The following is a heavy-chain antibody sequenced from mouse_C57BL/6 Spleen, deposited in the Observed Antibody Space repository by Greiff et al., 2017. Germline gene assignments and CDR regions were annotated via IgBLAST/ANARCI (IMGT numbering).Heavy chain of an antibody. CDR1: GFTFSSYA. Sequence: EVQLVESGGGLVKPGGSLKLSCAASGFTFSSYAMSWVRQTPEKRLEWVATISDGGSYTYYPDNVKGRFTISRDNAKNNLYLQMSHLKSEDTAMXYCARALDGYYDYAMDYWGQGTSVTVSS. CDR3: ARALDGYYDYAMDY. CDR2: ISDGGSYT. V-gene: IGHV5-4*01. D-gene: IGHD2-3*01. J-gene: IGHJ4*01.